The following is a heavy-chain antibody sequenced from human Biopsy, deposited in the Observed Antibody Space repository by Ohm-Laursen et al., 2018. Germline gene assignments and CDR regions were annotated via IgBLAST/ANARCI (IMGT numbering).Heavy chain of an antibody. V-gene: IGHV1-46*02. CDR3: ARPRGTATAIADGPDY. D-gene: IGHD2-21*02. CDR2: INPSGRYT. CDR1: GYAFHTYY. J-gene: IGHJ4*02. Sequence: ASVKVSCKASGYAFHTYYMHWVRQAPGQGLEWLGYINPSGRYTRNAQSFQGRVTMTRDTSTSTVYMELSGLTSDDTAAYYCARPRGTATAIADGPDYWGQGTLVTVSS.